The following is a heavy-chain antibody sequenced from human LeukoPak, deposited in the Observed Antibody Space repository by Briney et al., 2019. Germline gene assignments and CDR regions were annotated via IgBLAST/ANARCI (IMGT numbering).Heavy chain of an antibody. Sequence: GGSLRLSCAASGFTFSSYSMNWVRQAPGKGLEWVANIKQDGSEKYYVDSVKGRFTISRDNAKNSLYLQMNSLRAEDTALYYCAPQGDYGSGSYWGQGTLVTVSS. D-gene: IGHD3-10*01. CDR1: GFTFSSYS. V-gene: IGHV3-7*03. J-gene: IGHJ4*02. CDR3: APQGDYGSGSY. CDR2: IKQDGSEK.